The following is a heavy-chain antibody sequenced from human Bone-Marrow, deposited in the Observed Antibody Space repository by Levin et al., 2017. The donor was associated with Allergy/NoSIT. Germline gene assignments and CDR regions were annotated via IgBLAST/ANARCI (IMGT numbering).Heavy chain of an antibody. V-gene: IGHV3-43*02. D-gene: IGHD3-10*01. CDR3: VKASSTFSGSGTFFDS. CDR1: GFTFSQYG. J-gene: IGHJ4*02. Sequence: GGSLRLSCAASGFTFSQYGMHWVRQAPGKSLQWISVINGNGDTTFYADSLKGRFTISRDNSKNSLYLQVNSLTTEDTAFYYCVKASSTFSGSGTFFDSWGQGTLVTVSS. CDR2: INGNGDTT.